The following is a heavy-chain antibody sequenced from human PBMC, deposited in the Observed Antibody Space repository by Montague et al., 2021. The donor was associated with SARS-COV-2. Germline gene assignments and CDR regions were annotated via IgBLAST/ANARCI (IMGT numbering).Heavy chain of an antibody. V-gene: IGHV4-4*07. CDR2: IYSSGNT. J-gene: IGHJ4*02. CDR1: GGSINYYY. Sequence: SETLSLTCTVSGGSINYYYWHWLRQSAGKGLEWIGRIYSSGNTNSNPSLESRVIMSVDSSQNQFSLKLYSVTAADTAVYYCARGDHPTTASWYFFDSWGQGALVTVSS. CDR3: ARGDHPTTASWYFFDS. D-gene: IGHD6-13*01.